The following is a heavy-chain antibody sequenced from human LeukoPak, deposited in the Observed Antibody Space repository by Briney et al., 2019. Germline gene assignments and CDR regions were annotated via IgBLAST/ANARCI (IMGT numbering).Heavy chain of an antibody. V-gene: IGHV3-23*01. CDR3: AKNLRSSTSGSYYYYYMDV. Sequence: GGSLRLSCAASGFTFSSYAMSWVRQAPGKGLEWVSAISGSGGSTYYADSVKGRFTISRDNSKNTLYLQMNSLRAEDTAVYYCAKNLRSSTSGSYYYYYMDVWGKGTTVTVSS. CDR1: GFTFSSYA. J-gene: IGHJ6*03. CDR2: ISGSGGST. D-gene: IGHD2-2*01.